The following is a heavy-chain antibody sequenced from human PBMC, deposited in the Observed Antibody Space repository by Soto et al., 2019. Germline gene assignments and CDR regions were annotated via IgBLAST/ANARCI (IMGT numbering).Heavy chain of an antibody. CDR3: ARGLTGPFDY. D-gene: IGHD7-27*01. CDR2: INHSGST. J-gene: IGHJ4*02. CDR1: GGSFSVYY. V-gene: IGHV4-34*01. Sequence: SETLSLTCAVYGGSFSVYYWSWIRQPPGKGLEWIGEINHSGSTNYNPSLKSRVTISVDTSKNQFSLKLSSVTAADTAVYYCARGLTGPFDYWGQGTQVPVSS.